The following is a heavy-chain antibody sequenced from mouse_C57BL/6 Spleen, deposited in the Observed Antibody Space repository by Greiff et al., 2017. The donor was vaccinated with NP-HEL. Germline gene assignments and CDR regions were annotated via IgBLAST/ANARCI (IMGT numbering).Heavy chain of an antibody. V-gene: IGHV14-1*01. J-gene: IGHJ2*01. D-gene: IGHD1-1*01. CDR2: IDPGDGDT. Sequence: VQLQQSGAELVRPGASVKLSCTASGFTFTDYYMHWVKQRPEQGLEWIGRIDPGDGDTEYAPKFQGKATMTADTSSNTAYLQLSSLTSEDTAVYYCTPYYYGSSALYFDYWGQGTTLTVSS. CDR3: TPYYYGSSALYFDY. CDR1: GFTFTDYY.